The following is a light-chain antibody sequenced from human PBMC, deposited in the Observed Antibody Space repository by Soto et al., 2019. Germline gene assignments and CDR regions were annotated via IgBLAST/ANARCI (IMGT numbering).Light chain of an antibody. Sequence: EIVLTQSPGTLSLSPGERATLSCRASQSLSGNYLAWYQQKPGQAPRHLIFGASNRATGIPDRFSGSGSGTDFLLTISRVEPEDFAVYYCQQYGSSPWTFGQGTKVEIK. J-gene: IGKJ1*01. CDR3: QQYGSSPWT. CDR1: QSLSGNY. V-gene: IGKV3-20*01. CDR2: GAS.